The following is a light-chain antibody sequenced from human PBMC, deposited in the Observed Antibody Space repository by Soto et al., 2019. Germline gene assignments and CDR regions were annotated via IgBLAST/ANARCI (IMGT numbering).Light chain of an antibody. CDR1: QSVSSSY. V-gene: IGKV3-20*01. Sequence: EIVLTQSPGTLSLSPGERATLSCRASQSVSSSYLAWYQQKPGQAPRLLIYGASTRASGIPGRFSGSGSGTDFTLTITRLEPEDFAVYYCQQYSSSRGLTFGGGTKVEIK. CDR2: GAS. CDR3: QQYSSSRGLT. J-gene: IGKJ4*01.